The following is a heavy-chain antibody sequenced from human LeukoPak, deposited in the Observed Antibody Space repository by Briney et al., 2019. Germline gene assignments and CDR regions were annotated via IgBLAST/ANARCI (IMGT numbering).Heavy chain of an antibody. V-gene: IGHV3-30*04. D-gene: IGHD2-21*01. CDR2: ISYDGSSK. CDR1: GFTFSTYA. J-gene: IGHJ6*03. CDR3: ATDLFDYMDV. Sequence: GGSLRLSCAASGFTFSTYAMHWVRQAPGKGLEWVAVISYDGSSKYYADSVKGRFTISRDNAKNSLYLQMNSLRAEDTAVYYCATDLFDYMDVWGKGTTVTVSS.